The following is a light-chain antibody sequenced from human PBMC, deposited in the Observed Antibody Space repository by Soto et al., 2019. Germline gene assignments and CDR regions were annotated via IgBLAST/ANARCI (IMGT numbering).Light chain of an antibody. CDR2: EGT. CDR3: TSYASTNTYV. CDR1: SSAVGGYSL. J-gene: IGLJ1*01. V-gene: IGLV2-14*02. Sequence: QSALTQPASVSGSPGQSITVSCTGTSSAVGGYSLVSWYHQNPGNAPKLVIYEGTKRPSGVSNRLSGSKSGNTASLTISGLQADDEAEYFCTSYASTNTYVFGTGTKLTVL.